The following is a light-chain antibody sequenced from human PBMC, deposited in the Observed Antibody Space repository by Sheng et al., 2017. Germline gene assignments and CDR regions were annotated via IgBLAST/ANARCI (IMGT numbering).Light chain of an antibody. Sequence: EIVLTQSPGTLSLSPGERATLSCRASQSVSSNYLAWHQQKPGQAPRLLIYAASSRATGIPDRFSGSGSGTDFTLTITRLEPEDFAVYYCQQYGSSPYSFGQGTKLEIK. CDR1: QSVSSNY. CDR2: AAS. CDR3: QQYGSSPYS. J-gene: IGKJ2*03. V-gene: IGKV3-20*01.